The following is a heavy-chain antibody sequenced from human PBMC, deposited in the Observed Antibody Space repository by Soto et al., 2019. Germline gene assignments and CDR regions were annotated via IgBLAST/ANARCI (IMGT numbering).Heavy chain of an antibody. Sequence: CKACGDSFTGYYMHWVRQAPGQGLEWMGWINPNSGSTNYNPSLKSRVTISVDTSKNQFSLKLSSVTAADTAVYYCARGPSDLNWFDPWGQGTLVTVSS. CDR3: ARGPSDLNWFDP. CDR2: INPNSGST. CDR1: GDSFTGYY. V-gene: IGHV4-59*01. J-gene: IGHJ5*02.